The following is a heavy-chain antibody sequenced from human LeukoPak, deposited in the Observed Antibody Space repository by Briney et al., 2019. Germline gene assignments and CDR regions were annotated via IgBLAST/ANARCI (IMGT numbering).Heavy chain of an antibody. CDR3: ARDQIGYYYDSSAYFDY. J-gene: IGHJ4*02. CDR1: GYTFTSYA. CDR2: INAGNGNT. Sequence: ASVKVSCKASGYTFTSYAMHWVRQAPGQRLEWMGWINAGNGNTKYSQKFQGRVTITRDTSASTAYMELSSLRSEDTAVYYCARDQIGYYYDSSAYFDYWGQGTLVTVSS. D-gene: IGHD3-22*01. V-gene: IGHV1-3*01.